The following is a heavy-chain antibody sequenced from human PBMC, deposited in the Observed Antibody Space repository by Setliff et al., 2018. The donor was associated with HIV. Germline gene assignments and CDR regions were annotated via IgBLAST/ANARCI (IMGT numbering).Heavy chain of an antibody. D-gene: IGHD3-9*01. CDR2: ISRDSRYI. J-gene: IGHJ4*02. CDR3: ARDPASPDYYARFDY. Sequence: GGSLRLSCAVSGFSFSNYNMNWVRQAPGKGLEWISSISRDSRYIYYADSVKGRFTISRDNAKNSLYLQMNSLRAEDTAGYYCARDPASPDYYARFDYWGQGALVTVSS. CDR1: GFSFSNYN. V-gene: IGHV3-21*01.